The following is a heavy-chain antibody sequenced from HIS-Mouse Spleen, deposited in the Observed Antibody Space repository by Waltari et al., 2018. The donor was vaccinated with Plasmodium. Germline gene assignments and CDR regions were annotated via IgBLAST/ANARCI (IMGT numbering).Heavy chain of an antibody. D-gene: IGHD6-6*01. V-gene: IGHV4-34*01. CDR2: INHSGST. J-gene: IGHJ4*02. CDR1: GGSFSGYY. Sequence: CAVYGGSFSGYYWSWIRQPPGKGLEWIGEINHSGSTNYNPSLKSRVTISVDTSKNQFSLKLSSVTAADTAVYYCARGVSSSSSNLDYWGQGTLVTVSS. CDR3: ARGVSSSSSNLDY.